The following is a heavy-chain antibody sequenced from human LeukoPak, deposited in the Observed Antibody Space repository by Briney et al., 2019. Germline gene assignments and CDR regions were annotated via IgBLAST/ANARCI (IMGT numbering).Heavy chain of an antibody. V-gene: IGHV3-30*02. CDR1: GFIFSSHR. D-gene: IGHD3-3*01. Sequence: GGSLRLSCAASGFIFSSHRMHWVRQAPGKGLEWVAFIRYDGSNKYYADSVKGRFTISRDNSKNTLYLQMNSLRAEDTAVYYCAQGRFLEPPGDYWGQGTLVTVSS. J-gene: IGHJ4*02. CDR2: IRYDGSNK. CDR3: AQGRFLEPPGDY.